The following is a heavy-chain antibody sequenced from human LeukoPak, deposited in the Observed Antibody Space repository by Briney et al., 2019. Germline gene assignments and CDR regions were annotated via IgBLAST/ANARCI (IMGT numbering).Heavy chain of an antibody. CDR1: GGSISSYY. D-gene: IGHD1-26*01. CDR3: ARAAGGSYYNWFDP. J-gene: IGHJ5*02. Sequence: SETLSLTCTVSGGSISSYYWSWIRQPPGKGLEWIGYIYYSGSTNYNPSLKSRVTISVDTSKNQFSLKLRSVTAADTAVYYCARAAGGSYYNWFDPWGQGTLVTVSS. CDR2: IYYSGST. V-gene: IGHV4-59*01.